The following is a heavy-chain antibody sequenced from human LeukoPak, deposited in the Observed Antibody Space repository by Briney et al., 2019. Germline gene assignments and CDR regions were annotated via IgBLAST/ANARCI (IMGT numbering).Heavy chain of an antibody. CDR2: IYYSGRT. Sequence: SETLSLTCTVSGGSISSYYWTWIRQPPGKALEWIGYIYYSGRTSYNPSLKSRVTMSVDTSKNQFSLKLSSVTAADTAVYYCARRSSSWDYFDYWGQGTLVTVSS. J-gene: IGHJ4*02. CDR3: ARRSSSWDYFDY. CDR1: GGSISSYY. V-gene: IGHV4-59*01. D-gene: IGHD6-13*01.